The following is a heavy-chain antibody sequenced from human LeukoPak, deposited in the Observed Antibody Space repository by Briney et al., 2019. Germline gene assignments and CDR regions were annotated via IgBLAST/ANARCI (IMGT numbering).Heavy chain of an antibody. CDR1: GFTVSSNY. J-gene: IGHJ4*02. Sequence: GGSLRLSCAASGFTVSSNYMSWVRQAPGKGLEWVSAISGSGGSTYYADSVKGRFTISRDNSKNTLYLQMNSLRAEDTAVYYCAKVDFGDGYKYFDYWGQGTLVTVSS. CDR3: AKVDFGDGYKYFDY. V-gene: IGHV3-23*01. CDR2: ISGSGGST. D-gene: IGHD5-24*01.